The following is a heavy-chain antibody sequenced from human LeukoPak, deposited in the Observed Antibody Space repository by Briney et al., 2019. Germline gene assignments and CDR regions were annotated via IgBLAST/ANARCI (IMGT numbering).Heavy chain of an antibody. D-gene: IGHD3-10*01. CDR2: ISGSGGST. J-gene: IGHJ4*02. CDR1: GFTFSSYA. V-gene: IGHV3-23*01. CDR3: AKSLPLVRSFEGDY. Sequence: GGSLTLSCAAWGFTFSSYAMSWVRQAPGKGLEWVSAISGSGGSTYYADSVKGRFTNSRDNSKNTLYLQMNSLRAEDTAVYYCAKSLPLVRSFEGDYWGQGTLVTVSS.